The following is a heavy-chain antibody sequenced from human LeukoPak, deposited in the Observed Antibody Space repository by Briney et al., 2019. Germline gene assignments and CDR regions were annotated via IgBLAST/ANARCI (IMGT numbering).Heavy chain of an antibody. J-gene: IGHJ4*02. CDR3: AREGPVVTAKYYFDY. Sequence: ASVKVSCKASGYTFTGYYMHWVRQAPGQGLEWMGWINPNSGGTNYAQKFQGRVTMTRDTSISTAYMELSRLRSDDTAVYYCAREGPVVTAKYYFDYWGQGTLVTVSS. CDR1: GYTFTGYY. V-gene: IGHV1-2*02. CDR2: INPNSGGT. D-gene: IGHD2-21*02.